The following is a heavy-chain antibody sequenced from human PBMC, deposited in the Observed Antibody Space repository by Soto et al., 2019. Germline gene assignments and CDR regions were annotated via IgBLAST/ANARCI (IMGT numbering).Heavy chain of an antibody. Sequence: VQLVESGGGVVQPGRSLRLSCAASGFTFSHYGIHWVRQAPAKGLEWLAVISYDGSNKHYADSVKGRFTVSRDNSKNTLYLQMNSLRAEDTAVYFCARYSGKYQGPIDYWGQGTLVTVSS. V-gene: IGHV3-30*03. CDR1: GFTFSHYG. CDR3: ARYSGKYQGPIDY. J-gene: IGHJ4*02. D-gene: IGHD1-26*01. CDR2: ISYDGSNK.